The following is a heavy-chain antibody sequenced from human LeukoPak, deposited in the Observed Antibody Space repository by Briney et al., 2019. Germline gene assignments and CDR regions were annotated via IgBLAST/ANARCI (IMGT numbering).Heavy chain of an antibody. Sequence: SETLSLTCTVSGGPISSSSYYWGWIRQPPGKGLEWIGSIYYSGSTYYNPSLKSRVTISVDTSKNQFSLKLSSVTAADTAVYYCATSLGYCSSTSCYSAFDIWGQGTMVTVSS. CDR2: IYYSGST. CDR1: GGPISSSSYY. D-gene: IGHD2-2*01. V-gene: IGHV4-39*01. J-gene: IGHJ3*02. CDR3: ATSLGYCSSTSCYSAFDI.